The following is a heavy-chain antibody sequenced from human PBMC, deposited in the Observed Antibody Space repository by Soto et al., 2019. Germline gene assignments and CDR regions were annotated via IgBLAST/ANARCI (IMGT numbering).Heavy chain of an antibody. V-gene: IGHV3-15*01. Sequence: SLRLSCAASGFTFSNVWMSWVRQVPGKGLEWVGRIRSKTDGGTTDNAAPVKGRFTISRDDSKDTLYLQMNSLKSEDTAVYYCTTGRALWGQGTMVTVSS. CDR3: TTGRAL. CDR2: IRSKTDGGTT. CDR1: GFTFSNVW. J-gene: IGHJ3*01.